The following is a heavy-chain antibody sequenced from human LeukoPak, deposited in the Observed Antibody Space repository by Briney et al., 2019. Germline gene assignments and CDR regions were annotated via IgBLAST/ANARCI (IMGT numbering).Heavy chain of an antibody. D-gene: IGHD6-13*01. J-gene: IGHJ4*02. CDR3: ARAGPSSSWHQFDY. CDR2: IYSGGRT. Sequence: GGSLRLSCAASGFTVSRNYMSWVRQAPGKGLEWVSVIYSGGRTYYADSVKGRFTISRDNSKNTLYLQMNSLRAEETAVYYCARAGPSSSWHQFDYWGQGTLVTVSS. CDR1: GFTVSRNY. V-gene: IGHV3-66*01.